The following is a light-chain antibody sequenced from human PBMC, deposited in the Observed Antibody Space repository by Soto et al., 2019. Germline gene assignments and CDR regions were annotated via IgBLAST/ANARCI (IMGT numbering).Light chain of an antibody. V-gene: IGKV3-20*01. CDR1: QSISGSY. J-gene: IGKJ1*01. CDR3: QHYSTSPWT. Sequence: EIVLTQSPGTLSLSPGERATLSCRASQSISGSYLAWYQQKPGQPPRLLIYATSRRATGIPGRFSGSASETDFTLTISRLEPEDFEVYYCQHYSTSPWTFGQGTKVEIK. CDR2: ATS.